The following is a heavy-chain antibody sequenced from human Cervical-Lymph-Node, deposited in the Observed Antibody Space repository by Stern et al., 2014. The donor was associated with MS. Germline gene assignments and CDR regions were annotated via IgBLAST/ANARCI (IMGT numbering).Heavy chain of an antibody. CDR1: GFTFNNYV. CDR2: ISYDGNME. J-gene: IGHJ4*02. D-gene: IGHD3-22*01. Sequence: VQLVESGGGVVQPGRSPRLSCATSGFTFNNYVMHWVRQAPGKGLEWMAIISYDGNMEYYADSVRGRFTISRDNSKNTLFLQMNSLRADDTAVYYCARSQYYFDTVGFDYWGQGTLVTVSS. CDR3: ARSQYYFDTVGFDY. V-gene: IGHV3-30-3*01.